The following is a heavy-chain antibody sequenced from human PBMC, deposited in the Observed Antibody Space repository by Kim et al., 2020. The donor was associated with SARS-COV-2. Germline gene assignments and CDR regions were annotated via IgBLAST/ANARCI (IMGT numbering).Heavy chain of an antibody. CDR3: ARTQHNTVWYFDF. D-gene: IGHD1-20*01. Sequence: SETLSLTCSVSSCSLSGYYWSWIRQTPGKGPEWIAYIYYSGCTNYNPSLKSRVTISVDTSKNQFSLKLTSVTAADTAVYFCARTQHNTVWYFDFWGRGTLVAVSS. CDR1: SCSLSGYY. V-gene: IGHV4-59*01. CDR2: IYYSGCT. J-gene: IGHJ4*02.